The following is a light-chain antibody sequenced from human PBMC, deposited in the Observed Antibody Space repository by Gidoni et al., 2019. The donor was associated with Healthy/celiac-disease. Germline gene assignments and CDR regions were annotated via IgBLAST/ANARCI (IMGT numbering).Light chain of an antibody. J-gene: IGKJ3*01. CDR3: QQYYSTPIT. CDR2: WAS. CDR1: QSVLYSSNNKNY. V-gene: IGKV4-1*01. Sequence: DVVMTQSPDYLAVSLGERATINCKSSQSVLYSSNNKNYLAWYQQKPGQPPKLLIYWASIRESGVPDRFRGSGSGTDFTLTISSLQAEDVAVYYCQQYYSTPITFGPGTKVDIK.